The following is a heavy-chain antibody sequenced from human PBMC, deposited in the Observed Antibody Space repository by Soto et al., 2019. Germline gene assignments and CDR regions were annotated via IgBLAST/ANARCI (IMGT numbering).Heavy chain of an antibody. V-gene: IGHV3-30*18. D-gene: IGHD2-2*01. CDR1: GFTFSSYG. J-gene: IGHJ4*02. CDR2: ISYDGSNK. Sequence: SLRLSCAASGFTFSSYGMHWVRQAPGKGLEWVAVISYDGSNKYYADSVKGRFTISRDNSKNTLYLQMNSLRAEDTAVYYCAKDQDIVVVPAATPDYWGQGTLVTVSS. CDR3: AKDQDIVVVPAATPDY.